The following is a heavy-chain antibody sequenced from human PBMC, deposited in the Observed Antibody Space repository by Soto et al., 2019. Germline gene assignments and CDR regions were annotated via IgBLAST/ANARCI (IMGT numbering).Heavy chain of an antibody. V-gene: IGHV5-51*01. CDR3: ARVDSSGCSEY. CDR1: GYSFTSYW. J-gene: IGHJ4*02. D-gene: IGHD6-25*01. CDR2: IYPGDSDT. Sequence: GESPKISCKGSGYSFTSYWIGWVRQMPGKGLECMGFIYPGDSDTTYSPSFQGHVTISADKYSSTAYLQWSSLKASDTAMYYCARVDSSGCSEYWGQGTLVTVSS.